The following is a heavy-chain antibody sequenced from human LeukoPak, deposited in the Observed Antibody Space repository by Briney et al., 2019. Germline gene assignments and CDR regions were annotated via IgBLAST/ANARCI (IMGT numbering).Heavy chain of an antibody. CDR3: ASPYDSSGYYKVHDAFDI. Sequence: ASVKVSCKASGYTFTSYAMHWVRQAPGQRLEWMGWINAGNGNTKYSQKFQGRVTITADESTSTAYMELSSLRSEDTAVYYCASPYDSSGYYKVHDAFDIWGQGTMVTVSS. CDR2: INAGNGNT. D-gene: IGHD3-22*01. V-gene: IGHV1-3*01. CDR1: GYTFTSYA. J-gene: IGHJ3*02.